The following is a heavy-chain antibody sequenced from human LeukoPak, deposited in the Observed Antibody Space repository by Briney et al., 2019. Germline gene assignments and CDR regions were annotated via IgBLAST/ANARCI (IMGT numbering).Heavy chain of an antibody. J-gene: IGHJ2*01. CDR2: INQRRNT. V-gene: IGHV4-34*01. CDR3: ARHGWHAWYFDL. D-gene: IGHD6-19*01. CDR1: GESFSGYS. Sequence: PSETLSLTCVVYGESFSGYSWSWIRQPPGKGLEWTGEINQRRNTNYNPSLKSRVTISIDTSKNQFSLKLSSVTAADTAVYYCARHGWHAWYFDLWGRGTLVTVSS.